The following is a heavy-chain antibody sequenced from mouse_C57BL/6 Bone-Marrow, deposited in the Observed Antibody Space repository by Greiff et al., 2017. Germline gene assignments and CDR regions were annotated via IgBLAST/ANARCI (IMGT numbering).Heavy chain of an antibody. D-gene: IGHD1-1*01. J-gene: IGHJ4*01. CDR3: ARNGIYNYGSRHAMDY. CDR1: GYTFTEYT. Sequence: QVQLQQSGAELVKPWASVKLSCKASGYTFTEYTIHWVKPRSGQGLAWIGWFFPGSGSIKYNQKFKDKATLTADKSSSTVYMELSRLTSEDSAVYVSARNGIYNYGSRHAMDYWGQGTSVTVSS. CDR2: FFPGSGSI. V-gene: IGHV1-62-2*01.